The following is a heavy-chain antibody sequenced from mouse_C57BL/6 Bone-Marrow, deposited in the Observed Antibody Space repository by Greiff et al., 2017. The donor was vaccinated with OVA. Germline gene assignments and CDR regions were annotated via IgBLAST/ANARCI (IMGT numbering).Heavy chain of an antibody. Sequence: EVKLMESGGGLVQPGGSMKLSCAASGFTFSDAWMDWVRQSPEKGLEWVAEIRNKANNHATYYAESVKGRFTISRDDSKSSVYLQMNSLRAEDTGIYYCTRVPYDFYAMDYWGQGTSVTVSA. CDR3: TRVPYDFYAMDY. CDR2: IRNKANNHAT. J-gene: IGHJ4*01. CDR1: GFTFSDAW. V-gene: IGHV6-6*01.